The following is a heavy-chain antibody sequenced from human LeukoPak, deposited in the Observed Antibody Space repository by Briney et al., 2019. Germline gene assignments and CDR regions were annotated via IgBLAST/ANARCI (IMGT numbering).Heavy chain of an antibody. CDR3: ARVTGSYYNY. D-gene: IGHD3-10*01. CDR2: IYYSGST. J-gene: IGHJ4*02. CDR1: GGSTSSYY. V-gene: IGHV4-59*01. Sequence: SETLSLTCTVSGGSTSSYYWSWIRQPPGKGLEWIGYIYYSGSTNYNPSLKSRVTISVDTSKNQFSLRLSSVTAADTAVYYCARVTGSYYNYWGQGTLVTVSS.